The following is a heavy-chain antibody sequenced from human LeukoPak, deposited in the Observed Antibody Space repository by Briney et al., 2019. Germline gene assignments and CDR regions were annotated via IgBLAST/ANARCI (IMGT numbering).Heavy chain of an antibody. V-gene: IGHV3-48*03. Sequence: QPGRSLRLSCAASGFTFSSYEMNWVRQAPGKGLEWVSCISSSGSTIYYADSVKGRFTISRDNAKNSLYLQMNSLRAEDTAVYYCARVVVVVAATRDAFDIWGQGTMVTVSS. J-gene: IGHJ3*02. CDR2: ISSSGSTI. CDR1: GFTFSSYE. CDR3: ARVVVVVAATRDAFDI. D-gene: IGHD2-15*01.